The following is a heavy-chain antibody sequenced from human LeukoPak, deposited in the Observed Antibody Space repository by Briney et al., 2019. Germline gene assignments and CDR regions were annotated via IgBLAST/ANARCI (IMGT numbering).Heavy chain of an antibody. Sequence: SETLSLTCTVSGGSISSSYWSWIRQPPGTGLEWIGYIYYSGSTNYNPSLKSRVTIPVDSSKNQFSLKLTSVTAADTAVYYCARVTSGWYYFDYWGQGTLVTVSS. CDR3: ARVTSGWYYFDY. V-gene: IGHV4-59*01. J-gene: IGHJ4*02. D-gene: IGHD6-19*01. CDR1: GGSISSSY. CDR2: IYYSGST.